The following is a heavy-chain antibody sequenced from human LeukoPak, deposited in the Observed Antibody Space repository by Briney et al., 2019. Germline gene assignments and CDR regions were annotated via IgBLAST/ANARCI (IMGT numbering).Heavy chain of an antibody. CDR3: ARGFRTDLAYYFDY. D-gene: IGHD1-1*01. Sequence: PGRSLCLSCAASGCTFSSCTMHWVRQAPGEGLEWVALISYDGSNKYYADSVKGRFIISRDNSQNTLYLQMNTLRAEDTAMYYCARGFRTDLAYYFDYWGDGTLGTVSP. CDR2: ISYDGSNK. J-gene: IGHJ4*03. CDR1: GCTFSSCT. V-gene: IGHV3-30-3*01.